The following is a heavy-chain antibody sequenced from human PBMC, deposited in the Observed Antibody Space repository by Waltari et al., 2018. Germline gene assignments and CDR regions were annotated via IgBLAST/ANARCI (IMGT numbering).Heavy chain of an antibody. J-gene: IGHJ4*02. CDR3: VKYSGFDYFFDY. CDR2: IAHDGSNK. D-gene: IGHD5-12*01. CDR1: GFIFGNCN. V-gene: IGHV3-30*18. Sequence: QFQLVESGGGVVQPGRSLRLSCAASGFIFGNCNMHWVRQTPGQGLQWVAAIAHDGSNKDDADSGKSRFTVSRDNSNNTLYLQINSLRADDTGIYFCVKYSGFDYFFDYWGQGTLVTVSS.